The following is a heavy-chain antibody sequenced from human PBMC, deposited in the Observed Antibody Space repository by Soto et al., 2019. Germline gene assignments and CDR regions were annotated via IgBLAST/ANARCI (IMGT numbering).Heavy chain of an antibody. CDR3: VKESGGSGRENDFDT. D-gene: IGHD2-15*01. CDR1: GFTFHHYA. V-gene: IGHV3-30*18. CDR2: VSYDGKYK. Sequence: QVHLVESGGGVAQPGMSLRLSCVASGFTFHHYAIDWVRQAPGKGLEWVAVVSYDGKYKDYAESVKGRFTISRDNSNNVVYLQMESLRPEDTAIYYCVKESGGSGRENDFDTWGQGTQVTVS. J-gene: IGHJ4*02.